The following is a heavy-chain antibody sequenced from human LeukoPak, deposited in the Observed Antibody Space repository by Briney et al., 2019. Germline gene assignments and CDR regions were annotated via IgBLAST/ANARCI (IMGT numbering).Heavy chain of an antibody. CDR3: ARDGSWGDYQFYFYMDV. CDR1: GFTFRSFA. V-gene: IGHV3-23*01. J-gene: IGHJ6*03. Sequence: GGSLRLSCEASGFTFRSFAMSWVRQAPGKGLEWLSGISASGHYIYNADSVKGRFTITRDNSKNTLYIEINSLRAEDTAVYYCARDGSWGDYQFYFYMDVWGKGTTVTVSS. CDR2: ISASGHYI. D-gene: IGHD2-2*01.